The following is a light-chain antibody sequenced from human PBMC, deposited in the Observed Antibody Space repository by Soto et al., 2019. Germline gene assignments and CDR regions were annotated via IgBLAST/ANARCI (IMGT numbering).Light chain of an antibody. V-gene: IGKV3-15*01. CDR1: QSVSTN. J-gene: IGKJ2*01. Sequence: EIVLTQSPATLSVSPGERATLSCRASQSVSTNLAWYQQKPGQAPSLLIYGASTRATGGPAGYSGSGSGTEFTLTISRLQSEDFAVYNCQQDNDWPHTFGQGTKREI. CDR2: GAS. CDR3: QQDNDWPHT.